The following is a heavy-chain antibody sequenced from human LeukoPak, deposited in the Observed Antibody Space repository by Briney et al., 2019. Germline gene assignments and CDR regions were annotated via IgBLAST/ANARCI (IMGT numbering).Heavy chain of an antibody. Sequence: GGSLRHSCAASGFTSSSYAMSWVRHAPREGLEWVSVISGSGGSTYYADSVKGRFTISRDNSKNTLYLQMNSLRADDTAVYYCANSLAVTGLFDYWGQGTLVTVSS. J-gene: IGHJ4*02. CDR1: GFTSSSYA. D-gene: IGHD6-19*01. V-gene: IGHV3-23*01. CDR2: ISGSGGST. CDR3: ANSLAVTGLFDY.